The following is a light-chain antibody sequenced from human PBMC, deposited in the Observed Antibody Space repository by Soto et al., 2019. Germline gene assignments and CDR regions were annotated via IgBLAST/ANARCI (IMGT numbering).Light chain of an antibody. V-gene: IGLV2-14*01. Sequence: QSALTQPASVSGSPGQSITISCTGTSSDVGGYNYVSWYQQHPGKAPNLMIYDVSNRPSGVCNRFSGSKSGNTASLTISGLQAEDEADYYCSSYTSSSTVVFGGGTKLTVL. CDR3: SSYTSSSTVV. J-gene: IGLJ2*01. CDR2: DVS. CDR1: SSDVGGYNY.